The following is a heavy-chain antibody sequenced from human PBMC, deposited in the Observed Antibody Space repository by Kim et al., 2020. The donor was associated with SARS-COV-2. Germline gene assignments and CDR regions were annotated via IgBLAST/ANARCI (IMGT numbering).Heavy chain of an antibody. CDR2: INSDGGTT. V-gene: IGHV3-74*01. Sequence: GGSLRLSCAASGFTFSSYWMHWVRQAPGKGLVWVSRINSDGGTTSYADSVKGRFTIPRDNAKSTLYLQMNSLRAEVTAVNYCASRRYTGTYYYFYSSG. D-gene: IGHD1-26*01. CDR3: ASRRYTGTYYYFYS. CDR1: GFTFSSYW. J-gene: IGHJ4*01.